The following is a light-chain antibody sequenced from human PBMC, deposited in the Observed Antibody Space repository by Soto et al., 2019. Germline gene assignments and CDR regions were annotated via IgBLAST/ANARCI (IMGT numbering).Light chain of an antibody. CDR1: QTVSNNY. V-gene: IGKV3-20*01. CDR3: QQYNKSFMYS. Sequence: EIVLTQSPGTLSLSPGERATLSCRASQTVSNNYLAWYQQKPGQAPRLLIYGASSRATGIPDRFSGRGSGTDYTLTISRLEPEDVAVYYCQQYNKSFMYSFGQGTNLEIK. CDR2: GAS. J-gene: IGKJ2*01.